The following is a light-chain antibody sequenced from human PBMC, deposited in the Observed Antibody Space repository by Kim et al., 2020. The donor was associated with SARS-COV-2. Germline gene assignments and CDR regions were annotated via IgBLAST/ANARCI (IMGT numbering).Light chain of an antibody. CDR1: HSVDTY. CDR2: DAS. CDR3: QQRKYWPPIT. V-gene: IGKV3-11*01. Sequence: EIVLTQSPATLSLSPGERATLSCRTSHSVDTYVAWYQQKPGQAPRLLINDASNRATGIPARFSGSGSGTDFTLTISSLEPEDFAVYYCQQRKYWPPITFGQGTRLEIK. J-gene: IGKJ5*01.